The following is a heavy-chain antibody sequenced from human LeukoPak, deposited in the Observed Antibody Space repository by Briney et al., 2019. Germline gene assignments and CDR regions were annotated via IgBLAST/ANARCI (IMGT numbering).Heavy chain of an antibody. D-gene: IGHD1-26*01. J-gene: IGHJ4*02. CDR3: ARGWEGLRPDYFDY. V-gene: IGHV4-59*01. CDR1: GGFISNYY. Sequence: SETLSLTCTVSGGFISNYYWSWIRQPPRKGLEWIGYIYYSGTTNYNPSLKSRITMSVDTSKNQFSLKLSSVTAADTAVYYCARGWEGLRPDYFDYWGQGTLVTVSS. CDR2: IYYSGTT.